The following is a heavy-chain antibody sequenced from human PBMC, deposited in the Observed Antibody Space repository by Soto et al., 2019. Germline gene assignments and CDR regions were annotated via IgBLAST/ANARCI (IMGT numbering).Heavy chain of an antibody. Sequence: SVKVSCKASGGTFSSYAISWVRQAPGQGLEWMGGIIPIFGTANYAQKFQGRVTITADESTSTAYMELSSLRSEDTAVYYCARDGYAFALSMDAWGQGTTVTVSS. CDR3: ARDGYAFALSMDA. J-gene: IGHJ6*02. CDR1: GGTFSSYA. D-gene: IGHD1-1*01. V-gene: IGHV1-69*13. CDR2: IIPIFGTA.